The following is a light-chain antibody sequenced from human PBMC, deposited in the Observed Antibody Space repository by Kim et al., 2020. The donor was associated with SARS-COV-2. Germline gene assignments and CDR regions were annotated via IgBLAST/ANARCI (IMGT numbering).Light chain of an antibody. CDR3: QSHDSSLSAWV. V-gene: IGLV1-40*01. CDR1: DSNIGTGYN. Sequence: QSVLTQPPSVSGAPGQRVTISCTGSDSNIGTGYNVHWYQQLPGTAPKVVIYNSDNRPSGVPDRFSGAKSGTSASLAITGLQAEDEADYYCQSHDSSLSAWVFGGGTQLTVL. CDR2: NSD. J-gene: IGLJ3*02.